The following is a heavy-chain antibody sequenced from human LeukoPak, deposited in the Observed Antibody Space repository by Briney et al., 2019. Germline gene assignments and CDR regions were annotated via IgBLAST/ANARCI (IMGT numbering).Heavy chain of an antibody. CDR2: IKGGGSEI. Sequence: GGSLSLSCALSVLTFSALWMSWVRHAPGEGLEWVAIIKGGGSEIAYVDSVKGRFSIPRNKAENSPYMQMSSLRAEDTAVYYYAKDWCYGEAGIDFWGQGTLVTVSS. CDR1: VLTFSALW. D-gene: IGHD4/OR15-4a*01. V-gene: IGHV3-7*04. CDR3: AKDWCYGEAGIDF. J-gene: IGHJ4*02.